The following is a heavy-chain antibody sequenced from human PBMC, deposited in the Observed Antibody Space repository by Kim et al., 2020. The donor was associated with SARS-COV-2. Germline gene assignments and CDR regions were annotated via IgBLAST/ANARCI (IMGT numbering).Heavy chain of an antibody. CDR3: ARDLSGAGDY. CDR1: GFSFSRYW. J-gene: IGHJ4*02. D-gene: IGHD3-10*01. Sequence: GGSLRLSCAASGFSFSRYWMHWVRQAPGKGLVWVSRTNEDGTTTNYADSVKGRFTISRDNAENTLYLQMNSLTADDTAVYYCARDLSGAGDYWGQGTQVT. CDR2: TNEDGTTT. V-gene: IGHV3-74*01.